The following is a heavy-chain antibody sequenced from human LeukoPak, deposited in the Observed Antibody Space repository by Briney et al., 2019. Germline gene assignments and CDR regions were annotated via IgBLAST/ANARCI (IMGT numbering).Heavy chain of an antibody. Sequence: GASVKISCNTSGYTFSNYGITWVRQAPGQGLGWMGWRSAYNGDTKFAQTLQGRLTMTTDTSTSTAYMELRSLRSDDTAVYYCAREVPYDSSRYYQPFDYWGQGTLVTVSS. CDR3: AREVPYDSSRYYQPFDY. V-gene: IGHV1-18*01. CDR1: GYTFSNYG. J-gene: IGHJ4*02. D-gene: IGHD3-22*01. CDR2: RSAYNGDT.